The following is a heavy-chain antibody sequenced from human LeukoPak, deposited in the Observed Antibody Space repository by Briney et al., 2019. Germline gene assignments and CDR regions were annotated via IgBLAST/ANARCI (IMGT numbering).Heavy chain of an antibody. CDR3: ARDLSSGCSSTSCYGGVFVMDV. V-gene: IGHV1-46*01. D-gene: IGHD2-2*01. CDR2: INPSGGST. CDR1: GYTFTSYY. Sequence: ASVKVSCKASGYTFTSYYMHWVRQAPGQGLEWMGIINPSGGSTSYAQKFQGRVTMTRDTSTSTVYMELSSLRSEDTAVYYCARDLSSGCSSTSCYGGVFVMDVWGQGTTVTVSS. J-gene: IGHJ6*02.